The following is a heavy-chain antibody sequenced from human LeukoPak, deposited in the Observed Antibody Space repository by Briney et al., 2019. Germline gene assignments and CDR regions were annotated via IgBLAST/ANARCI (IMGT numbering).Heavy chain of an antibody. CDR1: GYSFTSYW. CDR2: IYPGDSDT. D-gene: IGHD3-3*01. Sequence: GESLKISCKGSGYSFTSYWIGWVRQMPGKGLEWMGIIYPGDSDTRYSPSFQGQVTISADKSISTAYLQWSSLKASDTAMYYCARSYYDFWSGPSDAFDIWGQGTMVTVSS. J-gene: IGHJ3*02. CDR3: ARSYYDFWSGPSDAFDI. V-gene: IGHV5-51*01.